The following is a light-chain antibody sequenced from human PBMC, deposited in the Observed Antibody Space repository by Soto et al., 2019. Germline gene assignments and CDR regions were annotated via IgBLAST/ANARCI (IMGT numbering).Light chain of an antibody. CDR3: QSYDSSLSGWDVV. CDR2: GNS. J-gene: IGLJ2*01. V-gene: IGLV1-40*01. Sequence: QSVLTQPPSVSGAPGQRVTISCTGSSSNIGAGYDVHWYQQLPGTAPKLLIYGNSNRPSGDPDRFSGSKSGTSASLAITGLQAEDEADYYCQSYDSSLSGWDVVFGGGTKLTVL. CDR1: SSNIGAGYD.